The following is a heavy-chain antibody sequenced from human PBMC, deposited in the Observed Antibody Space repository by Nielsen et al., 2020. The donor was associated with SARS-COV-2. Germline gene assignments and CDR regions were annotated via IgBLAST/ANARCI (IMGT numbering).Heavy chain of an antibody. CDR2: IKQDGSEK. Sequence: GGSLRLSCAASGFTFSSYWMSWVRQAPGKGLEWVANIKQDGSEKYYGDSVKGRFTISRDNAKNSLYLQMNSLRAEDTAVYYCVRDSSVDIWSGYPVDWGQGTLVTVSS. V-gene: IGHV3-7*01. CDR3: VRDSSVDIWSGYPVD. J-gene: IGHJ4*02. D-gene: IGHD3-3*01. CDR1: GFTFSSYW.